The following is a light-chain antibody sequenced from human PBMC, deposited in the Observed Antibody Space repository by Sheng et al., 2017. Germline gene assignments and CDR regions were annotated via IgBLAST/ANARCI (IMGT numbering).Light chain of an antibody. CDR1: SSDIGAYDY. CDR2: NVS. V-gene: IGLV2-14*03. CDR3: NSFSTGGTLT. Sequence: QSALTQPASVSASPGQSITISCTGSSSDIGAYDYVSWYQHLPGKAPKLLLSNVSRRPSGVSSRFSGSKSGNRASLTISGLQPDDEGDYYCNSFSTGGTLTFGGGTRVTVL. J-gene: IGLJ2*01.